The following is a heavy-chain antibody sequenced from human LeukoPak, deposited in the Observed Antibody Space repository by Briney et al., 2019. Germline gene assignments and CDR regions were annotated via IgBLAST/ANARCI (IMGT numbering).Heavy chain of an antibody. Sequence: PSETLSLTCTVSGGSISSYYWSWIRQPPGKGLEWIGYIYYSGSTNYNPSLKSRVTISVDTSKNQFSLKLSSVTAADTAVYYCARGLSGYDLTLVYWGQGTLVTVSS. CDR2: IYYSGST. V-gene: IGHV4-59*01. CDR3: ARGLSGYDLTLVY. CDR1: GGSISSYY. J-gene: IGHJ4*02. D-gene: IGHD5-12*01.